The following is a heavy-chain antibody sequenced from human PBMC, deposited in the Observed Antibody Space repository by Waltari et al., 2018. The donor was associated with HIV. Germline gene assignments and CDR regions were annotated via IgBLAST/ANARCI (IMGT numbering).Heavy chain of an antibody. J-gene: IGHJ4*02. V-gene: IGHV3-9*01. Sequence: EVQLVESGGGLVQPGRSLRLSCAASGFTFDDYAMHWVRQAPGKGLEWVSGISLNSGSIGYADSVKGRFTISRDNAKNSLYLQMNSLRAEDTALYYCAKDGEVAGTLDYWGQGTLVTVSS. CDR2: ISLNSGSI. D-gene: IGHD6-19*01. CDR1: GFTFDDYA. CDR3: AKDGEVAGTLDY.